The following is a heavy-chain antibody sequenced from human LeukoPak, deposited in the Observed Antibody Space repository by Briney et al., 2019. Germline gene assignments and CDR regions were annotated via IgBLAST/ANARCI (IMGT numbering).Heavy chain of an antibody. J-gene: IGHJ4*02. V-gene: IGHV1-46*01. CDR3: AREDYGGNPLPFDY. D-gene: IGHD4-23*01. CDR1: GYIHPSYY. CDR2: INPSGGST. Sequence: GASVKDSFKASGYIHPSYYMHWVRQPTGQGLAWMGIINPSGGSTNYAQKCRGRVTMTRDTSTSTVYMELSSLRSEDTAVYYCAREDYGGNPLPFDYWGQGTLVTVSS.